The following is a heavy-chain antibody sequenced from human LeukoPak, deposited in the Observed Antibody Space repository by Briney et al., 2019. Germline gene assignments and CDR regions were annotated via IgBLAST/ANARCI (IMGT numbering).Heavy chain of an antibody. D-gene: IGHD4-17*01. CDR1: GFTFSSYA. V-gene: IGHV3-30-3*01. Sequence: GGSLRLSCAASGFTFSSYAMHWVRQAPGKGLEWVAVISYDGSNKYYADSVKGRFTISRDNSKNTLYLQMNSLRAEDTAVYYCARDDGDYAHPVDYWGPGTLVTVSS. CDR2: ISYDGSNK. J-gene: IGHJ4*02. CDR3: ARDDGDYAHPVDY.